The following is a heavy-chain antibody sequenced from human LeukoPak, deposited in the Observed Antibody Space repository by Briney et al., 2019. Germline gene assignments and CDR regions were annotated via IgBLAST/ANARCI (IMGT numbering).Heavy chain of an antibody. V-gene: IGHV4-61*01. CDR1: VGSIIISSYY. Sequence: SETLSLTCTVSVGSIIISSYYWSWIRQPPGKGLEWIGYIYYSGSTNYNPSLKSRVTISVDTSKNQFSLRLSSVTAADTAVYYCARVTGYMIEDYFDYWGQGTLVTVSS. D-gene: IGHD3-22*01. CDR3: ARVTGYMIEDYFDY. CDR2: IYYSGST. J-gene: IGHJ4*02.